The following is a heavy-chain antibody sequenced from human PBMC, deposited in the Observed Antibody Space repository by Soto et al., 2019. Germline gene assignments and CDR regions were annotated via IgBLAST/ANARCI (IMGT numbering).Heavy chain of an antibody. J-gene: IGHJ4*02. CDR3: ARDSGSYYRTFDY. Sequence: PGGSLRLSCAASGFTFSSYSMNWVRQAPGKGLEWVSSISSSSSYIYYADSVKGRFTISRDNAKNSLYLQMNSLRAEDTAVYYCARDSGSYYRTFDYWGQGTLVTVYS. V-gene: IGHV3-21*01. CDR1: GFTFSSYS. D-gene: IGHD1-26*01. CDR2: ISSSSSYI.